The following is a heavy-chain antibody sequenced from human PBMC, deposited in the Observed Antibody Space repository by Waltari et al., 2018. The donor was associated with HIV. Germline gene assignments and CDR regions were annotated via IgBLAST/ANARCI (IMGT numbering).Heavy chain of an antibody. D-gene: IGHD2-21*01. CDR2: ISGSGGST. Sequence: ELQLLDYGGGLVPPGGSLRRSCAASGFHFSSSAMSWVRQAPGKGLEWVSAISGSGGSTYYADSVKGRFTISRDNSKNTLYLQMNSLRAEDTAVYYCAKGCGSGYYYYGMDVWGQGTTVTVSS. CDR3: AKGCGSGYYYYGMDV. J-gene: IGHJ6*02. V-gene: IGHV3-23*01. CDR1: GFHFSSSA.